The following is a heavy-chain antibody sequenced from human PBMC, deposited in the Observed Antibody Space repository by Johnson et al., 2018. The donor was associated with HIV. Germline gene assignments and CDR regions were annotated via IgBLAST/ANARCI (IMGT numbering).Heavy chain of an antibody. D-gene: IGHD6-19*01. CDR2: IYSCGST. CDR1: GFTVSSNY. J-gene: IGHJ3*02. V-gene: IGHV3-66*01. Sequence: VQLVESGGGLVKPGGSLRLSCAASGFTVSSNYMNWVRQATGKGLEWVSVIYSCGSTYYADSVKGRFTISRDNSKNTLYLQMNSLRAEDTAVYYYARSGNRQWLVRGAFDIWGQGTMVTVSS. CDR3: ARSGNRQWLVRGAFDI.